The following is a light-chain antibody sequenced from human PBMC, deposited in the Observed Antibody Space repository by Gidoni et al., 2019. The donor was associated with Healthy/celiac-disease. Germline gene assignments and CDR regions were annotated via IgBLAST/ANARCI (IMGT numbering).Light chain of an antibody. CDR3: QQYGSSPPWT. J-gene: IGKJ1*01. CDR1: QSVSSSY. V-gene: IGKV3-20*01. Sequence: DIVLTQSPGTLSLSSGESATLSCRASQSVSSSYLAWYQQKPGQAPRLLIYGASSRDTGIPDRFSGSGSGTDFTLTISRLEPEDFAVYYCQQYGSSPPWTFGQGTKVEIK. CDR2: GAS.